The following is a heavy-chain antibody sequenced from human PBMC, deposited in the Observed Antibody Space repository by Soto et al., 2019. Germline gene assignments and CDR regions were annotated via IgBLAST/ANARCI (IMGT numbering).Heavy chain of an antibody. CDR1: GYTFTSYG. V-gene: IGHV1-18*01. D-gene: IGHD2-8*01. J-gene: IGHJ6*03. CDR3: ASVSRRDYYYYYYMDV. Sequence: QVRLVQSGAEVKKPGASVKVSCKASGYTFTSYGISWVRQAPGQGLEWMGWISAYNGNTNYAQKLQGRVTMTTDTSTSTAYMELRSLRSDDTAVYYCASVSRRDYYYYYYMDVWGKGTTVTVSS. CDR2: ISAYNGNT.